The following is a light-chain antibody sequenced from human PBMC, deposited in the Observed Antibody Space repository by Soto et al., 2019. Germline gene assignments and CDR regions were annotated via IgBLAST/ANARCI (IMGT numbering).Light chain of an antibody. CDR3: QQSYNTPQT. V-gene: IGKV1-5*03. CDR2: KAS. J-gene: IGKJ1*01. Sequence: DIQMTQSPSTLSGSVGDRVTITCRASQTISSWLAWYQQKPGKAPKLLIYKASTLKSGVPSRFSGSGSGTDYTLTISSLQPEDFATYYCQQSYNTPQTSGQGTKVDIK. CDR1: QTISSW.